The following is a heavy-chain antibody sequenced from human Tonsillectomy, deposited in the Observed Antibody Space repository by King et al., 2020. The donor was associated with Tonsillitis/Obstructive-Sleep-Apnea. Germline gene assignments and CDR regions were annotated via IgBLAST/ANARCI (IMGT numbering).Heavy chain of an antibody. CDR2: IKSKTDGGTT. CDR3: TPPTTGYPYGMDV. CDR1: GFTFSNAW. J-gene: IGHJ6*02. Sequence: VQLVESGGGLVKPGGSLRLSCAASGFTFSNAWMNWVRQAPGKGLEWVGRIKSKTDGGTTDYAAPVKGRFTISRDDSKNTLYLQMNSLKTEDTAVYYCTPPTTGYPYGMDVWGQGTTVTVSS. D-gene: IGHD3-9*01. V-gene: IGHV3-15*07.